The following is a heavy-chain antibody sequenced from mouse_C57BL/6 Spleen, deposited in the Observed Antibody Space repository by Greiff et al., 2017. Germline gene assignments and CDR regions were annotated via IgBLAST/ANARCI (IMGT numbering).Heavy chain of an antibody. CDR1: GFTFSDYY. CDR3: ARHALYYAMDY. V-gene: IGHV5-12*01. J-gene: IGHJ4*01. Sequence: EVQRVESGGGLVQPGGSLKLSCAASGFTFSDYYMSWVRQTPEKRLEWVAYISNGGGSTYYPDTVKGRFTISRDNAKNTLYLQMSRLKSEDTAMYYCARHALYYAMDYWGQGTSVTVSS. CDR2: ISNGGGST.